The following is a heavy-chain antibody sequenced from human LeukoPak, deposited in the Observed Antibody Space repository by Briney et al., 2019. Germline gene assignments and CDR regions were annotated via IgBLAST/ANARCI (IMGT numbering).Heavy chain of an antibody. D-gene: IGHD2-21*02. CDR2: IYYSGST. V-gene: IGHV4-59*01. J-gene: IGHJ5*02. CDR1: GGSISSYY. Sequence: PSETLSLTCTVSGGSISSYYWSWIRQPPGKGLEWIGYIYYSGSTNYNPSLKSRVTISVDTSKNQFSLKLSPVTAADTAVYYCARGWVSRCGGDCYNNWFDPWGQGTLVTVSS. CDR3: ARGWVSRCGGDCYNNWFDP.